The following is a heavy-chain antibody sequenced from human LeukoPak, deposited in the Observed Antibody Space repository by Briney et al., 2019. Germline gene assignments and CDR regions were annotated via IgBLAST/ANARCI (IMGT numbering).Heavy chain of an antibody. J-gene: IGHJ3*02. D-gene: IGHD2-21*02. CDR3: ARYAGLHRPFDI. CDR2: IYPDDSDT. CDR1: GYSFPNFW. V-gene: IGHV5-51*01. Sequence: GESLKISCTASGYSFPNFWIAWVRQLPGKGLEWMGLIYPDDSDTTYSPSFQGQVTMSAGKSINSAYLSWGSLKASDTAMYYCARYAGLHRPFDIWGQGTMVTVSS.